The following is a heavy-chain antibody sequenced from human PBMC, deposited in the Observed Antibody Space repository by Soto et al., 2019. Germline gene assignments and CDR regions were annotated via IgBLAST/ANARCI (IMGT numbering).Heavy chain of an antibody. CDR3: ARGPGEGFGSPFDY. Sequence: QVQLVESGGGVVQPGRSLRLSCAASGFTFSSYGMHWVRQAPGKGLEWVALIWYDGSNKYYADSVKGRFTISRDNFKNTLSLQMNSLRAEDTAVYYCARGPGEGFGSPFDYWGQGTLVTVSS. V-gene: IGHV3-33*01. CDR2: IWYDGSNK. CDR1: GFTFSSYG. D-gene: IGHD3-10*01. J-gene: IGHJ4*02.